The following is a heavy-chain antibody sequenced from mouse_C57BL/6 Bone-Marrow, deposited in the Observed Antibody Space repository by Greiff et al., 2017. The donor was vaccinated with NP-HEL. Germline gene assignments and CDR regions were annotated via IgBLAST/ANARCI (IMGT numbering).Heavy chain of an antibody. Sequence: VQLQESGAELVKPGASVKLSCKASGYTFTEYTIHWVKQRSGQGLEWIGWFYPGSGSIKYNEKFKDKAKLTADKSSSTVYMELSRLTSEDSAVYYCAGENSRLIRYHDWCFADWGTGTPVTVSS. CDR2: FYPGSGSI. J-gene: IGHJ1*03. D-gene: IGHD1-1*01. V-gene: IGHV1-62-2*01. CDR3: AGENSRLIRYHDWCFAD. CDR1: GYTFTEYT.